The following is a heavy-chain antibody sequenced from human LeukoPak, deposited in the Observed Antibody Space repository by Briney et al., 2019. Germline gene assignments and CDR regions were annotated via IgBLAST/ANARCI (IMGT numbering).Heavy chain of an antibody. J-gene: IGHJ4*02. Sequence: SVKVSCKASGGTFSSYAISWVRQAPGQGLEWMGGIIPIFGTANYAQKLQGRVTITADESTSTAYMELSSLRSEDTAVYYCARGGIAAAGSFDYWGQGTLVTVSS. CDR1: GGTFSSYA. V-gene: IGHV1-69*13. D-gene: IGHD6-13*01. CDR2: IIPIFGTA. CDR3: ARGGIAAAGSFDY.